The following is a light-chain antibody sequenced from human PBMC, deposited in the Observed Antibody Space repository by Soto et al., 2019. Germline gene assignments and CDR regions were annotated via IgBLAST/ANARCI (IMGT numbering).Light chain of an antibody. CDR2: GAS. V-gene: IGKV3-20*01. J-gene: IGKJ5*01. CDR3: QQYGSSPIT. CDR1: QSVSNNY. Sequence: EIVLTQSPGTLSLSPGERATLSCRASQSVSNNYLAWYQQKPGQAPRLLIYGASSRVTGIPDRFSGSGSGTDFTLTFSRLEPEDFAVYYCQQYGSSPITFGQGIRLEIK.